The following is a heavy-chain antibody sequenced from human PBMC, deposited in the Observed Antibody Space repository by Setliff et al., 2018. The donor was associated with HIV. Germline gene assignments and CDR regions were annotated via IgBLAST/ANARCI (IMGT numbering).Heavy chain of an antibody. CDR1: GYSISSGYY. J-gene: IGHJ6*03. CDR2: IYYSGST. D-gene: IGHD6-6*01. V-gene: IGHV4-38-2*01. Sequence: PSETLSLTCGVSGYSISSGYYWGWIRQPPGKGLEWIGSIYYSGSTYYNPSLKSRVTISVDTSKNQFSLKLSSVTAADTAVYYCASEAWTSYRSSSGYYYYMDVWGKGTTVTVSS. CDR3: ASEAWTSYRSSSGYYYYMDV.